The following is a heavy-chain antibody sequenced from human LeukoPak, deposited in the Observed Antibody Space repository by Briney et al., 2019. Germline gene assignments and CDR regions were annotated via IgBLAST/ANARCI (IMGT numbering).Heavy chain of an antibody. D-gene: IGHD3-22*01. CDR1: GYTFTSYY. CDR3: ARGYYYDSSGYWEVPAAFDI. J-gene: IGHJ3*02. Sequence: ASVKVSCKASGYTFTSYYMHWVRQAPGQGLEWMGIINPSGGSTSYAQKFQGRVTMTRDTSTSTVYMELSSLRSEDTAVYYCARGYYYDSSGYWEVPAAFDIWGQGTMVTVSS. V-gene: IGHV1-46*01. CDR2: INPSGGST.